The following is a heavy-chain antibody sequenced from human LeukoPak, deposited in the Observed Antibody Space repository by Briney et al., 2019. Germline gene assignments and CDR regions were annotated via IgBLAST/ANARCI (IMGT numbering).Heavy chain of an antibody. J-gene: IGHJ3*02. Sequence: SETLSLTCTVSGGSISSYYWSWIRQPPGKGLEWIGYIYYSGSTNYNPSLKSRVTISVDTSKNQFSLKLSSVTAADTAVYYCASYGDYVRGAFDIWGQGTMVTVSS. V-gene: IGHV4-59*01. D-gene: IGHD4-17*01. CDR1: GGSISSYY. CDR3: ASYGDYVRGAFDI. CDR2: IYYSGST.